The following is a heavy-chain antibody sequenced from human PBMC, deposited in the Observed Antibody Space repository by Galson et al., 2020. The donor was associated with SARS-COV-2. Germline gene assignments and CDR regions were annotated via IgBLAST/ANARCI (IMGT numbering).Heavy chain of an antibody. D-gene: IGHD3-16*01. CDR1: GASLNSGAYH. V-gene: IGHV4-31*03. CDR3: ARDWGAFAPYYFDP. J-gene: IGHJ4*02. Sequence: SQTLSLTCTVSGASLNSGAYHWSWLRQFPGRGLEWIGSIYYSGTTDYNPSLKSRASISIDTSETHFSLRLSSVTAADTAVYFCARDWGAFAPYYFDPWGRGTPVTVSS. CDR2: IYYSGTT.